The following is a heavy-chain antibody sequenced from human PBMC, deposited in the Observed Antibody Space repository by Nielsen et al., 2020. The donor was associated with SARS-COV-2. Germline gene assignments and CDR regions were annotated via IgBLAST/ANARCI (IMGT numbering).Heavy chain of an antibody. V-gene: IGHV3-30-3*01. D-gene: IGHD3-10*01. Sequence: GESLKISCVASGFTFRNFPMHWVRQAPGKGLEWLAIISYAGDNEHYADSVKGRFTVSRENSKDTLHLHMSSLKPEDTAVYFCARETLDHTSSFVDHWGQGTLVTVSS. J-gene: IGHJ5*02. CDR3: ARETLDHTSSFVDH. CDR2: ISYAGDNE. CDR1: GFTFRNFP.